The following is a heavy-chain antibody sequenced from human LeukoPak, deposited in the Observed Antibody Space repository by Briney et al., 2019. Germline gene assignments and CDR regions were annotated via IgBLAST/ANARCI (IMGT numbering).Heavy chain of an antibody. J-gene: IGHJ4*02. V-gene: IGHV3-30-3*01. CDR1: GFTFSSYA. Sequence: GGSLRLSCAASGFTFSSYAVHWVRQAPGKGLEWVAVISYDGSNKYYADSVKGRFTISRDNSKNTLYLQMNSLRAEDTAVYYCARGAAGSDYWGQGTLVTVSS. CDR3: ARGAAGSDY. D-gene: IGHD6-13*01. CDR2: ISYDGSNK.